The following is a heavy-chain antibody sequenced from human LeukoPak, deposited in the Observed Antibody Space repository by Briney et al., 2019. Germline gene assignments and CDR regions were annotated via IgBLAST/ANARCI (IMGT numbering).Heavy chain of an antibody. V-gene: IGHV1-69*04. J-gene: IGHJ4*02. CDR1: GGTFSSYA. CDR3: ARAMVKRGVIIPIDY. Sequence: GASVKVSCKASGGTFSSYAISWVRQAPGQGLEWMGRIIPILGIANYAQKFQGRVTITADKSTSTAYMELSSLRSEDTAVYYCARAMVKRGVIIPIDYWGQGTLVTVSS. D-gene: IGHD3-10*01. CDR2: IIPILGIA.